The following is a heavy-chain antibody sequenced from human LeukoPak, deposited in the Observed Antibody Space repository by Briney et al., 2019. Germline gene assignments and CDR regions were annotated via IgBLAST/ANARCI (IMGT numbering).Heavy chain of an antibody. Sequence: ASVKVSCKASGYTFTSYGISWVRQAPGQGLEWMGWISAYNGNTNYAQKLQGRVTMTTDTSTTTVDMELSSLRSDDTAVYYCARGFVYGDFWSGWEGFDYWGQGSLVTVSS. V-gene: IGHV1-18*01. J-gene: IGHJ4*02. CDR2: ISAYNGNT. CDR3: ARGFVYGDFWSGWEGFDY. D-gene: IGHD3-3*01. CDR1: GYTFTSYG.